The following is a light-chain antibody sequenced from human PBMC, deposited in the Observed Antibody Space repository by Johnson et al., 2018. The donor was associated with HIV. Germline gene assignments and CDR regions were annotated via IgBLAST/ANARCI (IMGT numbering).Light chain of an antibody. Sequence: QSVLTQPPSVSAAPGQKVTISCSGSSSNIGNNYVSWFQQLPGTAPKLLIYENNKRPSGIPDQFFGSKSGTSATLGITGLQTGDEADYYCGTWDSGLSGGLYLFGTGTKVTVL. CDR3: GTWDSGLSGGLYL. CDR2: ENN. CDR1: SSNIGNNY. J-gene: IGLJ1*01. V-gene: IGLV1-51*02.